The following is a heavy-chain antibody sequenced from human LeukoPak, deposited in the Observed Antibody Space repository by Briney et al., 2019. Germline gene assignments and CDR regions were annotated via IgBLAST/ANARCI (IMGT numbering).Heavy chain of an antibody. CDR1: GGSISSYY. D-gene: IGHD1-26*01. Sequence: PSETLSLTCTVSGGSISSYYWSWIRQPAGKGLEWIGRIYTSGSTNYNPSLKSRVTISVDTSKNQFSLKLSSVTAADTAVYYCARALLKDWEPTTYYFDYWGQGTLVTVSS. CDR2: IYTSGST. V-gene: IGHV4-4*07. J-gene: IGHJ4*02. CDR3: ARALLKDWEPTTYYFDY.